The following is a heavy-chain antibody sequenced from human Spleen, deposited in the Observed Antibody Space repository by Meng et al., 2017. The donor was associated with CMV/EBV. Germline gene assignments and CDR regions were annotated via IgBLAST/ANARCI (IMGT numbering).Heavy chain of an antibody. Sequence: ASVKVSCKASGYTFTSYGISWVRQAPGQGLEWMGWISAYNGNTNYAQKLQGRVTMTTDTSTSTAYMELRSLRSDDTAVYYCARTHYDSSGYSYYYYYYGMDVWGQGTTVTVSS. D-gene: IGHD3-22*01. CDR3: ARTHYDSSGYSYYYYYYGMDV. V-gene: IGHV1-18*01. CDR1: GYTFTSYG. CDR2: ISAYNGNT. J-gene: IGHJ6*02.